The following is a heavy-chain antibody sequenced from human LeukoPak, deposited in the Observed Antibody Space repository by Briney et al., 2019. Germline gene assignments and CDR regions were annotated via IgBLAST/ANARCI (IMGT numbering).Heavy chain of an antibody. D-gene: IGHD2-8*01. J-gene: IGHJ4*02. Sequence: DSVKGRFTISRDNSENTLYLQMNSLRAEDTAVYYCARALIGYYFDYWGQGTLVTVSS. CDR3: ARALIGYYFDY. V-gene: IGHV3-30*07.